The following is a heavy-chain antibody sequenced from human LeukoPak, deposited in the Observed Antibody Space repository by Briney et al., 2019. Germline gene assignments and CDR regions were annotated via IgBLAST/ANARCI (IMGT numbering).Heavy chain of an antibody. CDR3: ARTPGGYYYYMDV. CDR1: GYTFTGYY. D-gene: IGHD1-14*01. CDR2: INTNTGNP. V-gene: IGHV7-4-1*02. Sequence: ASVKVSCKASGYTFTGYYMHWVRQAPGQGLEWMGWINTNTGNPTYAQGFTGRFVFSLDTSVSTAYLQISSLKAEDTAVYYCARTPGGYYYYMDVWGKGTTVTVSS. J-gene: IGHJ6*03.